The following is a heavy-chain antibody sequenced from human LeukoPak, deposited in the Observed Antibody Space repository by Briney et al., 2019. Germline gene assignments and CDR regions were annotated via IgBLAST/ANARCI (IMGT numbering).Heavy chain of an antibody. Sequence: PGGSLRLSCAASGFTFSSYAMSWVRQAPGKGLEWVSAIRGSGGSTYYADSVKGRFTISRDNSKNTLYLQMNSLRAEDTAVYYCAKVLGSSSWFHAYNWFDPWGQGTLVTVSS. CDR3: AKVLGSSSWFHAYNWFDP. D-gene: IGHD6-13*01. CDR1: GFTFSSYA. J-gene: IGHJ5*02. V-gene: IGHV3-23*01. CDR2: IRGSGGST.